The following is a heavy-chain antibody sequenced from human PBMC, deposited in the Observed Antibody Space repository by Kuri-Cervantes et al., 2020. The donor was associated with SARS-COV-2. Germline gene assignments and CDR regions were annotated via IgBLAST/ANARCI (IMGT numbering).Heavy chain of an antibody. J-gene: IGHJ6*02. V-gene: IGHV4-59*01. D-gene: IGHD2-15*01. CDR1: GGSISSYY. CDR2: IYYSGST. CDR3: ARGDCSGGSCYGMDV. Sequence: SETLSLTCTVSGGSISSYYWSWIRQPPGKGLEWIGYIYYSGSTNYNPSLKSRATISVDTSKNQFSLKLSSVTAADTAVYYCARGDCSGGSCYGMDVWGQGTTVTVSS.